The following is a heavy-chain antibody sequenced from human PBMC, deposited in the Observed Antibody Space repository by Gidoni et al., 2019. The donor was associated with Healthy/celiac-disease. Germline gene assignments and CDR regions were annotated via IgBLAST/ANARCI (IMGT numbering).Heavy chain of an antibody. CDR1: GFTVSSNS. Sequence: EVQLVETGGGLIQPGGSLRLSCAASGFTVSSNSMSWVRQAPGKVLEWVSVIYSGGSTYYADSVKGRFTISRDNSKNTLYLQMNSLRAEDTAVYYCARDLGLYSSSWYYFDYWGQGTLVTVSS. V-gene: IGHV3-53*02. D-gene: IGHD6-13*01. J-gene: IGHJ4*02. CDR3: ARDLGLYSSSWYYFDY. CDR2: IYSGGST.